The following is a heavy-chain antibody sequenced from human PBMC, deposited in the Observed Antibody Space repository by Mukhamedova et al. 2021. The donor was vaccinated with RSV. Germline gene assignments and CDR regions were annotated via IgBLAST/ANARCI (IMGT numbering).Heavy chain of an antibody. V-gene: IGHV3-73*01. CDR2: SYAT. J-gene: IGHJ4*02. D-gene: IGHD3-3*01. Sequence: SYATAYAASVKGRFTISRDDSKNTAYLQMNSLKTEDTAVYYCTRPYDFWSGYYHWGQGTRVTVSS. CDR3: TRPYDFWSGYYH.